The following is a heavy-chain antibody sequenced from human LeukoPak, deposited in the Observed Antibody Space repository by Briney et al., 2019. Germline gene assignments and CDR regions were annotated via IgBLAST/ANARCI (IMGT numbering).Heavy chain of an antibody. D-gene: IGHD3-10*01. CDR3: VRRITMIRGTNFDY. CDR1: GFTFDDYG. J-gene: IGHJ4*02. Sequence: PGGSLRLSCAASGFTFDDYGMTWVRQAPGKGLEWVSNINWNGGSTLYADSVKGRFTISRDNAKNSVYLEMNSLRAEDTALYYCVRRITMIRGTNFDYWGQGTLVTVSS. CDR2: INWNGGST. V-gene: IGHV3-20*04.